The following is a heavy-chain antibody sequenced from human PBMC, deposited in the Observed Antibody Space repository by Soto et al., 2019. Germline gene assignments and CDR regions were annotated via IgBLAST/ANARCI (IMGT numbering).Heavy chain of an antibody. Sequence: EVQLVESGGGLVEPGGSLRLSCAASGFSFTNAWMNWVRQAPGKGLEWVGRIKSKTDGGTTDYAAPVKGRFIISRDDSKNTLFLQMNSLETEDTALYYCTTDYGDYVLDYWGQGALVTVSS. CDR3: TTDYGDYVLDY. J-gene: IGHJ4*02. V-gene: IGHV3-15*07. D-gene: IGHD4-17*01. CDR2: IKSKTDGGTT. CDR1: GFSFTNAW.